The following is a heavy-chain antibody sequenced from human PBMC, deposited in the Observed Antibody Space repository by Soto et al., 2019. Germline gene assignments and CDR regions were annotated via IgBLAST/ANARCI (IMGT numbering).Heavy chain of an antibody. CDR3: VKSEDSYGSAPQYNGVED. V-gene: IGHV3-30*18. CDR2: ITSDGRHQ. CDR1: GFSFNKYG. J-gene: IGHJ6*02. Sequence: QVQLVESGGGVVQPGTSLRLSCETSGFSFNKYGMHWVRQAPGKGLDWVAHITSDGRHQYHSDSVKGRFTISRDNSNNTLSLQMNNLRPEDTAVYHCVKSEDSYGSAPQYNGVEDWGQGTTVTVSS. D-gene: IGHD3-10*01.